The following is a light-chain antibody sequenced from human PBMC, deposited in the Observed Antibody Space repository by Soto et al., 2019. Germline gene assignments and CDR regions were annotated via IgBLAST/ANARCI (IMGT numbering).Light chain of an antibody. CDR1: QTVIHNH. CDR2: GAS. J-gene: IGKJ5*01. Sequence: EIVLTQSPDTLSLSPGERATLSCRASQTVIHNHLAWHQQKPGQTPRLLVYGASSRATGIPDRFSGSGSGTHFTLTISRLEPGDFAVYYCQHFGGTTFTFGQGTRLEIK. CDR3: QHFGGTTFT. V-gene: IGKV3-20*01.